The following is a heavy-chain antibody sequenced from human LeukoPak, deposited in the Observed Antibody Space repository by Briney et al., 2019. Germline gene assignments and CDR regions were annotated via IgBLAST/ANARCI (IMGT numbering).Heavy chain of an antibody. CDR1: GFTFSSYS. CDR3: ARAFGSIVGALYYYYGMDV. D-gene: IGHD1-26*01. V-gene: IGHV3-21*01. CDR2: ISSSSSYI. J-gene: IGHJ6*02. Sequence: PGGSLRLSCAASGFTFSSYSMNWVRQAPGKGLECVSSISSSSSYIYYADSVKGRFTISRDNAKNSLYLQMNSLRAEDTAVYYCARAFGSIVGALYYYYGMDVWGQGTTVTVSS.